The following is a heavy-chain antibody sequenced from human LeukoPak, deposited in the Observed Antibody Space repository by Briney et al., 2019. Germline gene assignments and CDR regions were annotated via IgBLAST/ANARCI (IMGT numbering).Heavy chain of an antibody. Sequence: GGSLRLSCVGSGYIFSSYAMTWVRQAPGKGPEWVSGIIGSGGATYSADSVKGRFTISRDNSNNILYLQMNSLRREDTAVYYCARGAPYSSSWYRGDFQYWGQGTLVSVS. J-gene: IGHJ1*01. CDR2: IIGSGGAT. CDR3: ARGAPYSSSWYRGDFQY. CDR1: GYIFSSYA. D-gene: IGHD6-13*01. V-gene: IGHV3-23*01.